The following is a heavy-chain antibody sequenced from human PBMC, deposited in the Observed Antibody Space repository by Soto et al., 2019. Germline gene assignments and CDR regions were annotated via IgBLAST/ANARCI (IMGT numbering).Heavy chain of an antibody. CDR3: ARLGGYSSSTNCYGYYGMDV. Sequence: QLQLQESGPGLVKPSETLSLTCTVSGGSISSGPYSWGWIRQPPGEGLEWIGTFHYSENTYYNPSLESRGSISVHPSKNQCSLEVSCVIVADTAVYYCARLGGYSSSTNCYGYYGMDVWGQGTTVTVSS. V-gene: IGHV4-39*01. J-gene: IGHJ6*02. D-gene: IGHD2-2*01. CDR2: FHYSENT. CDR1: GGSISSGPYS.